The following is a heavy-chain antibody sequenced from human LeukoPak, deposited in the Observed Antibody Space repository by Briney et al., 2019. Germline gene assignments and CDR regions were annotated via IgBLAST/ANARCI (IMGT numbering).Heavy chain of an antibody. J-gene: IGHJ6*02. Sequence: ASVKVSCRASGHTFTTYDLNWVRQAPGQRLEWMGWINAGNGNTKYSQKFQGRVTITRDTSASTAYMELSSLRSEDTAVYYCASSGYCSSTSCYPYYYYGMDVWGQGTTVTVSS. CDR3: ASSGYCSSTSCYPYYYYGMDV. CDR1: GHTFTTYD. D-gene: IGHD2-2*01. V-gene: IGHV1-3*01. CDR2: INAGNGNT.